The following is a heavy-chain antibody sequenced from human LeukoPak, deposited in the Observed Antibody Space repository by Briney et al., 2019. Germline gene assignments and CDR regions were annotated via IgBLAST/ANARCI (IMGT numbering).Heavy chain of an antibody. V-gene: IGHV3-72*01. D-gene: IGHD1-26*01. CDR2: IRNRANGYTT. CDR3: ADVGGSL. CDR1: GFTFSDHY. Sequence: PGGSLRLSCVASGFTFSDHYMDWVRQAPGKGLEWVGQIRNRANGYTTNYAASVNGRFTISRDDSKKSLYLQMRSLKTEDTAVSSCADVGGSLWGQGTLVNVSS. J-gene: IGHJ4*02.